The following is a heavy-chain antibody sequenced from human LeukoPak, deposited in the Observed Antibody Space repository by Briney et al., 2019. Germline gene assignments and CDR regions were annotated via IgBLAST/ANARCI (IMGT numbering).Heavy chain of an antibody. J-gene: IGHJ5*02. CDR3: ARVSSRGWFDP. V-gene: IGHV4-59*01. Sequence: SETLSLTCTVTGGSISSYYWSWIRQPPGKGLEWIGYIYYSGSTNYNPSLKSRVTISVDTSKNQFSLKLSSVTAADTAVYYCARVSSRGWFDPWGQGTLVTVSS. D-gene: IGHD6-6*01. CDR2: IYYSGST. CDR1: GGSISSYY.